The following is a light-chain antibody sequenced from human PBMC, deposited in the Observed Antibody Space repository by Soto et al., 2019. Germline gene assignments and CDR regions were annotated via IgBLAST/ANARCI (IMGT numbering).Light chain of an antibody. CDR1: QSISTW. J-gene: IGKJ4*01. Sequence: DIQMTQSPSTVSASVGDTVTITCRASQSISTWLAWYQQKPGKAPKVLIYKASTLESGVSPRFRGSGSVTEFTLIISDLQPEDFATYYCQQCDNYPLTFGGGTKVEIK. CDR2: KAS. CDR3: QQCDNYPLT. V-gene: IGKV1-5*03.